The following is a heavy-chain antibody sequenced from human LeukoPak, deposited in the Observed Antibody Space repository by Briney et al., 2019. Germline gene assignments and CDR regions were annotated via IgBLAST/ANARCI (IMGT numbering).Heavy chain of an antibody. Sequence: GSLRLSCAASGFTFSSYAMSWVRQAPGKGLEWVSAITGGSTYYADSVKGRFTISRDNSKNTLYLQMNSLRAEDTAVYYCARDYIAALGYWGQGTLVTVSS. J-gene: IGHJ4*02. D-gene: IGHD6-6*01. CDR2: ITGGST. V-gene: IGHV3-23*01. CDR1: GFTFSSYA. CDR3: ARDYIAALGY.